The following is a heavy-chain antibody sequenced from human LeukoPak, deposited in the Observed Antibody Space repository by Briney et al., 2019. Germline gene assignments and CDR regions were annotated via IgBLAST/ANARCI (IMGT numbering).Heavy chain of an antibody. CDR1: GYTFTSYY. Sequence: ASVKVSCKASGYTFTSYYMHWVRQAPGQGLEWMGISNPSGGSTSYAQKFQGRVTMTRDMSTSTVYMELSSLRSEDTAVYYCARDDSGSYHDYWGQGTLVTVSS. D-gene: IGHD1-26*01. CDR3: ARDDSGSYHDY. J-gene: IGHJ4*02. V-gene: IGHV1-46*01. CDR2: SNPSGGST.